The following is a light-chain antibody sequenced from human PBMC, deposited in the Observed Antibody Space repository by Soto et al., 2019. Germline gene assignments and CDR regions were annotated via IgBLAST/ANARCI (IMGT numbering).Light chain of an antibody. J-gene: IGLJ1*01. CDR1: TSNIGSNT. V-gene: IGLV1-44*01. Sequence: QSVLTQPPSASGTAGQRVTISCSGSTSNIGSNTVNWYQQLPGTAPKTLIYSNNQRPSGVSDRFSGSKSGTSGSLAISGLLSEDEADYYCAAWDAGLNGYVFGTGTKVTVL. CDR3: AAWDAGLNGYV. CDR2: SNN.